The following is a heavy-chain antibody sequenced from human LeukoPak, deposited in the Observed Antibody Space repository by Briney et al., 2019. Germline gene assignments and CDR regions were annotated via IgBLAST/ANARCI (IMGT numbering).Heavy chain of an antibody. V-gene: IGHV1-8*03. Sequence: ASVKVSCKTSGYTFSRYDINWVRQATGQRPEWMGWMSPNSGHTGYAPKFQGRVTFSRNTSVSTVYMELDILRSEDTAVYFCARGGVTGTYADYYYYYLDVWGKGTTVTVPS. D-gene: IGHD1-7*01. J-gene: IGHJ6*03. CDR1: GYTFSRYD. CDR3: ARGGVTGTYADYYYYYLDV. CDR2: MSPNSGHT.